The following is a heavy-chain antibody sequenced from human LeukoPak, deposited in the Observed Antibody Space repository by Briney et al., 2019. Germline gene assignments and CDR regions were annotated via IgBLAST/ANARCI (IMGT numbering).Heavy chain of an antibody. CDR2: ISISSDAI. CDR1: GFIFTSYN. J-gene: IGHJ4*02. CDR3: ARGAREYDW. D-gene: IGHD2/OR15-2a*01. V-gene: IGHV3-48*01. Sequence: GGSLRLSCVASGFIFTSYNMNWVRQAPGKGLEWISYISISSDAIYHADSVKGRFTISRDNAKNSVYLQMNSLRAEDTAVYFCARGAREYDWWGQGTLVTVSS.